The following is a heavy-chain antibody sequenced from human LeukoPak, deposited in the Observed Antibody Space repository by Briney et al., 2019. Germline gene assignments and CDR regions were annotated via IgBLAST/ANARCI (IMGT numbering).Heavy chain of an antibody. CDR3: AKSSGYSGSTQYFDY. J-gene: IGHJ4*02. CDR2: ISGSGATT. Sequence: GGSLGLSCAASGFTFSSYAMSWVRQAPGKGLEWVSVISGSGATTNYAESVKGRFTISRDNSKNTLYLQMNSLRAEDTATYYCAKSSGYSGSTQYFDYWGQGAQVTVSS. CDR1: GFTFSSYA. V-gene: IGHV3-23*01. D-gene: IGHD1-26*01.